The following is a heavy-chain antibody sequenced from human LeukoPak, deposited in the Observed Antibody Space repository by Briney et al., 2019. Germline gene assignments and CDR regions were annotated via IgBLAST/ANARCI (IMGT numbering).Heavy chain of an antibody. CDR2: IKSKADAGTT. V-gene: IGHV3-15*01. D-gene: IGHD3-22*01. CDR1: GFAFSNAR. CDR3: ATDGGSTGYYGRSDY. J-gene: IGHJ4*02. Sequence: GGSLRLSCAASGFAFSNARMTWVRQAPGKGLEWVGRIKSKADAGTTDYAAPVKGRFTISRDDSKNTLYLQMNSLKTEDTAVYYCATDGGSTGYYGRSDYWGQGTLVTVSS.